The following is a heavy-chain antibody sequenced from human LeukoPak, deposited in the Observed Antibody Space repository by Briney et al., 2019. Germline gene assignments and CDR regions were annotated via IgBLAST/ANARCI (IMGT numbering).Heavy chain of an antibody. J-gene: IGHJ4*02. V-gene: IGHV4-59*01. CDR3: ARVSSRPGAYGDHFDY. Sequence: PSETLSLTCSVSGGSITSYYWSWIRQSPGKGLEWIGYIYYSGSTNYNPSLKSRVTISVGTSKNQFSLKLSSVTAADTAVYYCARVSSRPGAYGDHFDYWGRGTLVTVSS. CDR1: GGSITSYY. CDR2: IYYSGST. D-gene: IGHD4-17*01.